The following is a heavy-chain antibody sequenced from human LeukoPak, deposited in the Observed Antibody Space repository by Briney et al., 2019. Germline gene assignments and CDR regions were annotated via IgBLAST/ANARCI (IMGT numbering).Heavy chain of an antibody. J-gene: IGHJ4*02. CDR2: INHSGST. CDR3: ARHGLLWFGERHQLTPFDY. CDR1: GGSFSGYY. Sequence: SETLSLTCAVYGGSFSGYYWSWIRQPPGKGLEWIGEINHSGSTNYNPSLKSRVTISVDTSKNQFSLKLSSVTAADTAVYYCARHGLLWFGERHQLTPFDYWGQGTLVTVSS. D-gene: IGHD3-10*01. V-gene: IGHV4-34*01.